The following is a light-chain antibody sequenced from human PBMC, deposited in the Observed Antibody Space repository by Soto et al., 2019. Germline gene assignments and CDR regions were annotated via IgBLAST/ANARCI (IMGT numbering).Light chain of an antibody. Sequence: ELVLTQAPGTLSLSPGERATLSCRASQSVSSSYLAWYQQKPGQAPRLLIYGASSRATGIPDRFSGSVSGTDLTLNISRLEPEDGEVYEGQQYGSSTLTFGPGTKVDIK. CDR2: GAS. CDR3: QQYGSSTLT. CDR1: QSVSSSY. V-gene: IGKV3-20*01. J-gene: IGKJ3*01.